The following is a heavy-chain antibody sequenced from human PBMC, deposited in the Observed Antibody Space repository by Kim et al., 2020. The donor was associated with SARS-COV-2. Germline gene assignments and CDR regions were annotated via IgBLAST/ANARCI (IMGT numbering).Heavy chain of an antibody. CDR2: ISNSSSYT. D-gene: IGHD2-2*01. CDR1: GFTFSSYG. J-gene: IGHJ6*02. V-gene: IGHV3-48*02. Sequence: GGSLRLSCAASGFTFSSYGMKWVRQAPGKGPEWISSISNSSSYTQYADSVKGRFTISRDNAKSSLYLQMNSLRDEDTAVYYCARTPGSCSSASCYGYYAMDVWGQGTTVTVSS. CDR3: ARTPGSCSSASCYGYYAMDV.